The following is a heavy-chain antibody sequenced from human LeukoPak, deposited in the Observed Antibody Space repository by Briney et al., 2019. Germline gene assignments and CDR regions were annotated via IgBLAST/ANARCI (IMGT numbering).Heavy chain of an antibody. CDR3: ARESDGFDI. V-gene: IGHV3-7*01. CDR1: GFTFDKHY. Sequence: SGGSLRLACTASGFTFDKHYISWVRQAPGKGLEWVANIKGDGSDKYYLDSVKGRFTISRDNAKNSLFLQMTSLRVEDTAMYYCARESDGFDIWGQGTMVTVSS. J-gene: IGHJ3*02. CDR2: IKGDGSDK.